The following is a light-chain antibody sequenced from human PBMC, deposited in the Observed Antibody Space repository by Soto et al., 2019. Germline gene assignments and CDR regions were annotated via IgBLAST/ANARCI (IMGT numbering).Light chain of an antibody. V-gene: IGLV3-21*02. CDR1: NIKSKS. J-gene: IGLJ2*01. Sequence: SYELTQPPSVSVAPGQTARITGGGNNIKSKSVHWYQQRPGQAPVLVVHDDSDRPSGILERFSGSNSENTATLIITRVEAVDEADYYCQVWDTGNDHVVFGGGTKLTVL. CDR2: DDS. CDR3: QVWDTGNDHVV.